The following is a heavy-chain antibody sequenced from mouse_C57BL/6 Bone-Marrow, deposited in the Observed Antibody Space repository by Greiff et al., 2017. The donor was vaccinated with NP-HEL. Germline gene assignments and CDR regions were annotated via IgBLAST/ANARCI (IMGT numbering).Heavy chain of an antibody. CDR1: GYTFTSYW. CDR3: SRGNSVKVAWFAY. Sequence: QVQLKQPGAELVRPGSSVKLSCKASGYTFTSYWMHWVKQRPIQGLEWIGNIDPSDSETHYNQKFKDKATLTVDKSSSTAYMLLISLTSEDSAVYYCSRGNSVKVAWFAYWGQGTLVTVSA. CDR2: IDPSDSET. J-gene: IGHJ3*01. D-gene: IGHD1-1*02. V-gene: IGHV1-52*01.